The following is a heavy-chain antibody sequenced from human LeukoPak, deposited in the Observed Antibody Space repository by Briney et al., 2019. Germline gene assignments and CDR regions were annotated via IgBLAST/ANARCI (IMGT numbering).Heavy chain of an antibody. CDR2: IYSDNT. Sequence: GGSLRLSCTVSGFTVSSNSMSWVRQAPGKGLEWVSFIYSDNTHYSDSVKGRFTISRDNSKDTLYLQMNSLRAEDTAVYYCARKAGYYYMDVWGKGTTVTVSS. CDR3: ARKAGYYYMDV. D-gene: IGHD3-10*01. CDR1: GFTVSSNS. V-gene: IGHV3-53*01. J-gene: IGHJ6*03.